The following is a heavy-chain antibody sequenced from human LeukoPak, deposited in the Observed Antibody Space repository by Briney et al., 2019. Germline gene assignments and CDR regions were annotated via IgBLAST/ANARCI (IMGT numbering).Heavy chain of an antibody. V-gene: IGHV4-39*07. CDR1: GGSISSSSYY. J-gene: IGHJ4*02. CDR3: ARDKTPLLWFGELFFPTTGFDY. CDR2: IYYSGST. D-gene: IGHD3-10*01. Sequence: PSETLSLTCTVSGGSISSSSYYWGWIRQPPGKGLEWIGSIYYSGSTYYNPSLKSRVTISVDTSKNQFSLKLSSVTAADTAVYYCARDKTPLLWFGELFFPTTGFDYWGQGTLVTVSS.